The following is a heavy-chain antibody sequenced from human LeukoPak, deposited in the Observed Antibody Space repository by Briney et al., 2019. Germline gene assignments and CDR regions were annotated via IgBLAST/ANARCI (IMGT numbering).Heavy chain of an antibody. CDR1: GFTFSSYS. D-gene: IGHD3-22*01. J-gene: IGHJ4*02. CDR3: ARDKGDYDTSGSLFVF. Sequence: GGSLRLSCAASGFTFSSYSMNWVRQAPGKGLEWVSSISSSSSYIYYADSVKGRFTISRDNAKNSLYLQMNSLRAEDTAVYYCARDKGDYDTSGSLFVFGGQGTLVTVSS. V-gene: IGHV3-21*04. CDR2: ISSSSSYI.